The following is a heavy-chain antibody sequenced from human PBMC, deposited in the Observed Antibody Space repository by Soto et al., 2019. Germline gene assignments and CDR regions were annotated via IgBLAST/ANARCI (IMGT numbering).Heavy chain of an antibody. D-gene: IGHD2-21*01. J-gene: IGHJ5*02. V-gene: IGHV4-39*01. CDR1: GGSISTSRSY. CDR2: IFYSGST. Sequence: QLQLLESGPGLVKASETLSLTCNVSGGSISTSRSYWAWIRQPPGKGLEWLANIFYSGSTYYNPSLASRFTVSDDPSKNEFPLKLRSVPAADTAVYYCASQPTTGDTDLWFDPWGQGTLVTVSS. CDR3: ASQPTTGDTDLWFDP.